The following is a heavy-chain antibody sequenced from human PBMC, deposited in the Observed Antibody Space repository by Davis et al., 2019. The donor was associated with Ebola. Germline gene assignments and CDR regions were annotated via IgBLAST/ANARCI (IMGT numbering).Heavy chain of an antibody. CDR3: ARPYCSSTSCYTMAYYYYYYMDV. D-gene: IGHD2-2*02. V-gene: IGHV3-21*01. J-gene: IGHJ6*03. CDR1: GFTFSSYS. CDR2: ISSSSYI. Sequence: GESLKISCAASGFTFSSYSMNWVRQAPGKGLEWVSSISSSSYIYYADSVKGRFTISRDNAKNSLYLQMNSLRAEDTAVYYCARPYCSSTSCYTMAYYYYYYMDVWGKGTTVTVSS.